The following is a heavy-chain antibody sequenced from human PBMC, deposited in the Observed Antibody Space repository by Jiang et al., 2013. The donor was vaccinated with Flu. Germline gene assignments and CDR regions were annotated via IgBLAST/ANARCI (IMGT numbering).Heavy chain of an antibody. Sequence: GAEVKKPGESLKISCKGSGYSFTSYWLGWVRQMPGKGLEWMGIIYPGDSDTRYSPSFQGQVTISVDRSISTAYLQWSSLKASDTAMYYCARHDRFTSITGSPDYWGQGTLVTVSS. CDR1: GYSFTSYW. CDR3: ARHDRFTSITGSPDY. V-gene: IGHV5-51*01. J-gene: IGHJ4*02. CDR2: IYPGDSDT. D-gene: IGHD1-20*01.